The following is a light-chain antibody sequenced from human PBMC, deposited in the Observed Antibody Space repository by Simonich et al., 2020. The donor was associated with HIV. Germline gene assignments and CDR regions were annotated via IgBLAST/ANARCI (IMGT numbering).Light chain of an antibody. CDR3: QQYNNRPLT. J-gene: IGKJ4*01. Sequence: EIVLTQSPGTLSLSPGERATLSCRASQSVSIRYFAWYQQKPGQAPRLLIFDASPRATGVPAKFSGSGSGTEFTLTISSIQSEDFAVYYCQQYNNRPLTFGGGTKVEIK. CDR1: QSVSIRY. V-gene: IGKV3-15*01. CDR2: DAS.